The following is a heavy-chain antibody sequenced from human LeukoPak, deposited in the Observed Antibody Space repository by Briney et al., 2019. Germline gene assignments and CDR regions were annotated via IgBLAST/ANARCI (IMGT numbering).Heavy chain of an antibody. CDR1: GGTFSSYA. J-gene: IGHJ4*02. D-gene: IGHD3-22*01. CDR2: IIPIFGTA. CDR3: ARRTYYYDSSLDY. V-gene: IGHV1-69*13. Sequence: ASVTVSCKASGGTFSSYAISWVRQAPGQGLEWMGGIIPIFGTANYAQKFQGRVTITADESTSTAYMELSSLRSEDTAVYYCARRTYYYDSSLDYWGQGTLVTVSS.